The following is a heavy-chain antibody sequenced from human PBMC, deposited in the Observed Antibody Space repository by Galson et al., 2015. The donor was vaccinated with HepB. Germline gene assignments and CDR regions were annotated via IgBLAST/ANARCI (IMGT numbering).Heavy chain of an antibody. CDR3: ARQYGSGSYLLPYYYYYGMDV. D-gene: IGHD3-10*01. V-gene: IGHV4-59*01. J-gene: IGHJ6*02. CDR1: GGSISSYY. CDR2: IYYSGST. Sequence: SETLSLTCTVSGGSISSYYWSWIRQPPGKGLEWIGYIYYSGSTNYNPSLKSRVTISVDTSKNQFSLKLSSVTAADTAVYYCARQYGSGSYLLPYYYYYGMDVWGQGTTVTVSS.